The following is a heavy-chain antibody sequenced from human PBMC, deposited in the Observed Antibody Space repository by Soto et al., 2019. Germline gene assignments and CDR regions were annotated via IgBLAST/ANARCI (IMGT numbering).Heavy chain of an antibody. V-gene: IGHV1-69*12. Sequence: QVQLVQSGAEVKKPGSSVKVSCKASGGTFSSYAIIWVRQAPGQGLEWMGGIIPIFCTANYAQKFQCRVTITADESTSTAYMELSSLRSEDTAVYYFASHGITGTWVYYYGMDVWGQGTRVTVSS. CDR2: IIPIFCTA. CDR3: ASHGITGTWVYYYGMDV. D-gene: IGHD1-7*01. CDR1: GGTFSSYA. J-gene: IGHJ6*02.